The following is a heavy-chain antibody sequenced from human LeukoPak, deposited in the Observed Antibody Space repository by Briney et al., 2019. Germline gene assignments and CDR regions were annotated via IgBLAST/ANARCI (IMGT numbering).Heavy chain of an antibody. V-gene: IGHV3-15*01. D-gene: IGHD3-22*01. J-gene: IGHJ5*02. CDR3: TTPYYYDNSGYYL. Sequence: GGFLRLSRAAFEFTFSNAWMSWVRQAPGKGLEWVGHIKSKTDGGTTDYAAPVKGRFTISRDDSKNKLYLQMNSLKTKDTAVYYCTTPYYYDNSGYYLWGQGTLVTVSS. CDR1: EFTFSNAW. CDR2: IKSKTDGGTT.